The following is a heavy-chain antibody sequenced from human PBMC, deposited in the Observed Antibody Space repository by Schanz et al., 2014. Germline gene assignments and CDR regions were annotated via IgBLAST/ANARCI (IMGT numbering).Heavy chain of an antibody. D-gene: IGHD4-17*01. J-gene: IGHJ4*02. CDR2: VIPILGVT. CDR3: ATLDYADSVC. V-gene: IGHV1-69*02. CDR1: GGTFSRLT. Sequence: QVQLVQSGADVKKPGSSVRVSCKASGGTFSRLTFSWVRQAPGQGLEWMGRVIPILGVTHYAQKFQGRVTITADKSTTTAYMELNSLNSDDTAVYYCATLDYADSVCWGQGTRVTVSS.